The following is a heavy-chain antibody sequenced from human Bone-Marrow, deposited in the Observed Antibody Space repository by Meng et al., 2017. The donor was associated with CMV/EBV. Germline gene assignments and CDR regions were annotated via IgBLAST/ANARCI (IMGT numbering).Heavy chain of an antibody. Sequence: AETLPLTCTASGGTVSSYYWSWIRQPPGKGLEWVGYIYYSGSTNSKPSLKSRVTISVDKSKNQFSLKLSSVTAADTVVYNGARGPSGGLGPLLTRECWFDPWGQGTLVTVSS. V-gene: IGHV4-59*02. CDR3: ARGPSGGLGPLLTRECWFDP. CDR2: IYYSGST. CDR1: GGTVSSYY. J-gene: IGHJ5*02. D-gene: IGHD2-15*01.